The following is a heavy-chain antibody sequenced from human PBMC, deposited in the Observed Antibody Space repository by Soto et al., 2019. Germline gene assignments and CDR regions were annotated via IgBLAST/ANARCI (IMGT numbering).Heavy chain of an antibody. CDR2: ISAYNGNT. CDR1: GYTFTSYG. Sequence: QVQLVQSGAEVKKPGASVKVSCKASGYTFTSYGISWVRQAPGQGLEWMGWISAYNGNTNYAQKLQGRVTMTTDTSTSTAYMELRSLRSDDTAVYDCARDWRITIFGVPPANAFAIWGQGTMVTVSS. D-gene: IGHD3-3*01. V-gene: IGHV1-18*01. J-gene: IGHJ3*02. CDR3: ARDWRITIFGVPPANAFAI.